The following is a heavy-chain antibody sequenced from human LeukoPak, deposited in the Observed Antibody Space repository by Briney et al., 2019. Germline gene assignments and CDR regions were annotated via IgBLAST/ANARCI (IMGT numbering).Heavy chain of an antibody. CDR2: IYYSGST. D-gene: IGHD2-2*01. J-gene: IGHJ5*02. CDR3: ARYHVLNRGVNWFDP. Sequence: SETLSLTCGVSGYSIRSGYYWSWIRQPPGKGLEWIGYIYYSGSTNYNPSLKSRVTISVDTSKSQFSLKLSSVTAADTAVYYCARYHVLNRGVNWFDPWGQGILVTVSS. V-gene: IGHV4-61*01. CDR1: GYSIRSGYY.